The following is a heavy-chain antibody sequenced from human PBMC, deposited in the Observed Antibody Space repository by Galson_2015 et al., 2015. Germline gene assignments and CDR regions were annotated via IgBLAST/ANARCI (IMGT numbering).Heavy chain of an antibody. V-gene: IGHV5-10-1*01. Sequence: QSGAEVKKPGESLRISCKGSGYSFPSYWISWGRQMPGKGLEWMGRIDPSDSYTNYSPSFQGHVTISADKSISTAYLQWSSLKASDTAMYYCARHGGSAIFGVVIADYYGMDVWGQGTTVTVSS. D-gene: IGHD3-3*01. CDR2: IDPSDSYT. J-gene: IGHJ6*02. CDR3: ARHGGSAIFGVVIADYYGMDV. CDR1: GYSFPSYW.